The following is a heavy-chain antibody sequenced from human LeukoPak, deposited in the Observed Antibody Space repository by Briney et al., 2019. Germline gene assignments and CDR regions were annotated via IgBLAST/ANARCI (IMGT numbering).Heavy chain of an antibody. Sequence: PGGSLRLSCAASGFTFSSYEMNWVRQAPGKGLEWVSCISSSGSTIYYADSVKGRFTISRDNAKNSLYLQMNSLRAEDTAVYYCAREGPTSPYYYYYMDVWGKGTTVTVSS. J-gene: IGHJ6*03. D-gene: IGHD3-16*01. CDR1: GFTFSSYE. CDR2: ISSSGSTI. CDR3: AREGPTSPYYYYYMDV. V-gene: IGHV3-48*03.